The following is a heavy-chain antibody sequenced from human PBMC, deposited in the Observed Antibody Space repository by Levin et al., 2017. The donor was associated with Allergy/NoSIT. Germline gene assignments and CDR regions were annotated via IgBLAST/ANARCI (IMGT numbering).Heavy chain of an antibody. D-gene: IGHD6-13*01. CDR1: GFTFSSYD. CDR3: ARDTIDSSSWIFEL. CDR2: IGTAGDT. Sequence: GGSLRLSCAASGFTFSSYDMHWVRQATGKGLEWVSAIGTAGDTYYPGSVKGRFTISRENAKNSLYLQMNSLRAGDTAVYYCARDTIDSSSWIFELWGRGTLVTVSS. V-gene: IGHV3-13*04. J-gene: IGHJ2*01.